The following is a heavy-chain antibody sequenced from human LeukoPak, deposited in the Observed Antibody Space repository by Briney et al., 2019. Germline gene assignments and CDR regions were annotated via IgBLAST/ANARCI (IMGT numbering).Heavy chain of an antibody. V-gene: IGHV3-21*01. D-gene: IGHD3-10*01. CDR3: ARDRGGDPNWFDP. CDR1: GFAFSNYN. Sequence: PGGSLRLSCAVSGFAFSNYNMNWVRQAPGKGLEWVASISSSSGHIHYADSVKGRFTISRDNAKNSLYLQMNSLRAEDTAIYYCARDRGGDPNWFDPWGQGTLVTVSS. CDR2: ISSSSGHI. J-gene: IGHJ5*02.